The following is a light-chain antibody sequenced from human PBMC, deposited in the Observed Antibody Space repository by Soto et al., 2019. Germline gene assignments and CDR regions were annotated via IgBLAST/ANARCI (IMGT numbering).Light chain of an antibody. CDR3: QQYGDSIT. V-gene: IGKV3-20*01. CDR1: QTVRSSY. Sequence: IFLTQSPGRLSLSSGERATLSSRASQTVRSSYLAWYQQRPGQPPKLLIYGAFNRAIGTPDRFSGSESGRDYNLTISRLDPEDSAVYYCQQYGDSITFGGGTKVEI. CDR2: GAF. J-gene: IGKJ4*01.